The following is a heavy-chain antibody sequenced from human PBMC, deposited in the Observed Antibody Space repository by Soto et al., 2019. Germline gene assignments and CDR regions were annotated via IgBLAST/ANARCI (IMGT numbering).Heavy chain of an antibody. Sequence: GASLRLSCAASGFTFSSYWMSWVRQAPGKGLEWVANIKQDGSEKYYVDSVKGRFTISRDNAKNSLYLQMNSLRAEDTAVYYCARFYYDSSGYLPSPYYYYYGMDVWGQGT. J-gene: IGHJ6*02. CDR2: IKQDGSEK. V-gene: IGHV3-7*04. CDR3: ARFYYDSSGYLPSPYYYYYGMDV. CDR1: GFTFSSYW. D-gene: IGHD3-22*01.